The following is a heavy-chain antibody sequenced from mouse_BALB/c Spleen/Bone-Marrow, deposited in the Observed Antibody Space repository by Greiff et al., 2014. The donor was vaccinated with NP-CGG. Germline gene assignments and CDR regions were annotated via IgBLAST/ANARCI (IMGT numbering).Heavy chain of an antibody. CDR3: DRYEGGSRAMDY. CDR2: ISYSGST. J-gene: IGHJ4*01. V-gene: IGHV3-8*02. Sequence: VQLEQSGPNLVKPSQTLSLTCSVTGDSITSGYWNWIRKFPGNKLEYMGYISYSGSTYYNPPLKSRISITLDTSKTHYYLQLNAVTTEDTAAYYCDRYEGGSRAMDYWGQGTSVTVSS. CDR1: GDSITSGY.